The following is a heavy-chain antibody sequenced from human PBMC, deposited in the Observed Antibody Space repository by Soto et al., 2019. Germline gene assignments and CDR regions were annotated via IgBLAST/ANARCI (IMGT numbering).Heavy chain of an antibody. V-gene: IGHV1-18*01. CDR3: ARVRDYYDSSGYYVDY. J-gene: IGHJ4*02. CDR1: GYTFTSYG. CDR2: ISAYNGNT. D-gene: IGHD3-22*01. Sequence: QVQLVQSGAEVKKPGASVKVSCKASGYTFTSYGISWVRQAPGQGLEWMGWISAYNGNTNYAQKRQGRVTITTDTSTSTAYMELRSLRSDDTAVYYCARVRDYYDSSGYYVDYWGQGTLVTVSS.